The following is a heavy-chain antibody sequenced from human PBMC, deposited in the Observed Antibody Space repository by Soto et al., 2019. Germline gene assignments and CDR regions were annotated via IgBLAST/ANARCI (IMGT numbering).Heavy chain of an antibody. CDR2: IYHSGST. V-gene: IGHV4-30-2*01. CDR1: GGSISSGGYS. Sequence: ASETLSLTCAVSGGSISSGGYSWSWIRQPPGKGLEWIGYIYHSGSTYYNPSLKSRVTISVDRSKNQFSLKLSSVTAADTAVYYCARSGITGTTVDYWGQGTLVTVSS. D-gene: IGHD1-7*01. J-gene: IGHJ4*02. CDR3: ARSGITGTTVDY.